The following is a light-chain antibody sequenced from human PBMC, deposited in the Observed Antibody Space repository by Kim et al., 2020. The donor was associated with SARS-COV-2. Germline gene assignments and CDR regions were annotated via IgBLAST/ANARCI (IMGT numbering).Light chain of an antibody. CDR2: RNN. V-gene: IGLV10-54*04. CDR3: SAWDSSLSAWM. CDR1: SNNVGYQG. J-gene: IGLJ3*02. Sequence: LTQPPSVSKGLRQTATLTCTGNSNNVGYQGAAWLQQHQGHPPKLLSSRNNNRPSGISERFSASRSGNTASLTITGLQPEDEADYYCSAWDSSLSAWMFGGGTQLTVL.